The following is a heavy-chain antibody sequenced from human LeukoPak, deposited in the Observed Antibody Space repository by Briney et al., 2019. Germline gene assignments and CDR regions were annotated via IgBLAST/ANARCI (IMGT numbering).Heavy chain of an antibody. CDR3: AGRPYSGYVQITFYFDY. D-gene: IGHD5-12*01. V-gene: IGHV4-34*01. CDR2: INHSGST. J-gene: IGHJ4*02. CDR1: GGSFSGYY. Sequence: SETLSLTCAVYGGSFSGYYWSWIRQPPGKGLEWIGEINHSGSTNYNPSLKSRVTISVDTSKNQFSLKLSSVTAADTAVYYCAGRPYSGYVQITFYFDYWGQGTLVTVSS.